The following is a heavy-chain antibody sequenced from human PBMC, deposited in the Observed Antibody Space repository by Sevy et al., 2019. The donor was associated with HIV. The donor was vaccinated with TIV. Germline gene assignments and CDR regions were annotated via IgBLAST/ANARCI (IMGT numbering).Heavy chain of an antibody. V-gene: IGHV4-34*01. J-gene: IGHJ5*02. CDR2: INDSGIT. CDR3: ARSPPVVVVPGAPSWFDP. D-gene: IGHD2-2*01. Sequence: SETLSLTCAVHGGSFSGYYWSWIRESPGKGLEWIGEINDSGITNYNPSLKSRVTISVDTSKKEFSRRLSSVTAAVTAVYYCARSPPVVVVPGAPSWFDPWGQGTLVTVSS. CDR1: GGSFSGYY.